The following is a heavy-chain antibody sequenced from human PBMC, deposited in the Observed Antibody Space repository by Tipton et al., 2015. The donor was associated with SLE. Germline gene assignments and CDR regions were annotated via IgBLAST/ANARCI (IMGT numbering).Heavy chain of an antibody. J-gene: IGHJ3*02. D-gene: IGHD4-17*01. CDR2: FYTSGST. Sequence: TLSLTCTVSGGSISNYYWSWIRQPPGKGLEWIGYFYTSGSTNNNPSLKSRVTISVDTSKNQFSLKLSSVTAADTAVYYCARDLKTTVTTFAFDIWGQGTMVTVSS. V-gene: IGHV4-4*08. CDR3: ARDLKTTVTTFAFDI. CDR1: GGSISNYY.